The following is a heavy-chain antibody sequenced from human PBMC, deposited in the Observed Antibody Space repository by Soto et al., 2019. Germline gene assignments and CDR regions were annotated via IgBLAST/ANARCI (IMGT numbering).Heavy chain of an antibody. D-gene: IGHD1-1*01. Sequence: QVQLVQSGAEVKKPGASVKVSCKASGYTFTDYAMYWVRQAPGQRLECMGWINAGNGNTKYSQNFQGRVTITRDTSASSTYMELSSLRSEDTAVYYCARAFLIELERRLYQYGLDVWCLGAGITVSS. V-gene: IGHV1-3*01. CDR1: GYTFTDYA. CDR2: INAGNGNT. J-gene: IGHJ6*02. CDR3: ARAFLIELERRLYQYGLDV.